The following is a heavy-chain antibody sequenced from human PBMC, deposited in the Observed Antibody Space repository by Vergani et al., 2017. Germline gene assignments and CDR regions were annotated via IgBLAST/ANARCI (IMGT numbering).Heavy chain of an antibody. CDR1: GGSISSSNW. Sequence: QVQLQESGPGLVKPPGTLSLTCAVSGGSISSSNWWSWVRQPPGKGLEWIGEIYHSGSTNYNPSLKSRFTISVDKSKNQFSLKLSSVTAADTAVYYCARVLGSSGWYPLWYFDLWGRGTLVTVSS. CDR2: IYHSGST. V-gene: IGHV4-4*03. J-gene: IGHJ2*01. CDR3: ARVLGSSGWYPLWYFDL. D-gene: IGHD6-19*01.